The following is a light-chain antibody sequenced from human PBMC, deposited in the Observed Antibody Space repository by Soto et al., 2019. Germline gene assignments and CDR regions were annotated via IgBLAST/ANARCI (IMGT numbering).Light chain of an antibody. J-gene: IGKJ4*01. V-gene: IGKV1-5*03. CDR2: EAS. Sequence: ISCLACQSIWNLLAWYQQKPGKAPELLIYEASSLQSGVPPRFSGSGSGTEFSLTISSLQAEDFAPYYCVEPRSSPLSFAGGTKVDIK. CDR1: QSIWNL. CDR3: VEPRSSPLS.